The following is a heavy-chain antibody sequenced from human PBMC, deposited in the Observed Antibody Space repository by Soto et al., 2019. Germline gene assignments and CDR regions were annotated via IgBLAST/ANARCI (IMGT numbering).Heavy chain of an antibody. CDR2: INNSGST. CDR3: ARGGYTSGWFRF. CDR1: GGSFIGYH. V-gene: IGHV4-34*01. J-gene: IGHJ4*02. Sequence: PSETLSLTCAVHGGSFIGYHWTWIRQPPGKGLEWIGEINNSGSTNDNPSLKSRVTISRDTSKNQFSLSLSSVTAADTAIYYCARGGYTSGWFRFWGQGILVTVSS. D-gene: IGHD6-19*01.